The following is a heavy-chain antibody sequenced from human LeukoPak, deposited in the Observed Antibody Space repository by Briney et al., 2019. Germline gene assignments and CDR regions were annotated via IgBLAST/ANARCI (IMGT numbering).Heavy chain of an antibody. CDR1: GYTLTELS. CDR2: FDPEDGET. V-gene: IGHV1-24*01. J-gene: IGHJ4*02. Sequence: SVKVSCKVSGYTLTELSMHWVRQAPGKGLEWMGGFDPEDGETIYAQKFQGRVTMTEDTSTDTAYMELSSLRSEDTAAYYCATTIVGKSWLDYWGQGTLVTVSS. D-gene: IGHD1-26*01. CDR3: ATTIVGKSWLDY.